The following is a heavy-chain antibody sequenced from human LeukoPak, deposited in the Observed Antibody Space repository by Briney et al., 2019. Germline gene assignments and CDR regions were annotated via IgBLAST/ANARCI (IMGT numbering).Heavy chain of an antibody. D-gene: IGHD3-10*01. Sequence: PSETLSLTCIVSDGSISSSSYYWGWIRQPPGKGLEWIGSIYYSGSTYYNPSLKSRVTISVDTSKNQFSLKLSSVTAADTAIYYCARQGFVVSLVRGVITKNPTYYLDLWGQGTLVTVSS. CDR3: ARQGFVVSLVRGVITKNPTYYLDL. CDR2: IYYSGST. V-gene: IGHV4-39*01. J-gene: IGHJ4*02. CDR1: DGSISSSSYY.